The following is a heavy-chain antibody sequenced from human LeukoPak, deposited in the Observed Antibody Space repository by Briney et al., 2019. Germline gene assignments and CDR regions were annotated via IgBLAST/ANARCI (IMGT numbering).Heavy chain of an antibody. V-gene: IGHV3-11*01. CDR2: INPTGTTM. Sequence: GGSLRLSCAASGFTFSDHYISWIRQAPGKGLEWVSYINPTGTTMYYPDSVKGRFTISRDNAKNSLWLQMNSLGAEDTAVYYCARGHYGLDVWGQGTTVIVSS. CDR3: ARGHYGLDV. J-gene: IGHJ6*02. CDR1: GFTFSDHY.